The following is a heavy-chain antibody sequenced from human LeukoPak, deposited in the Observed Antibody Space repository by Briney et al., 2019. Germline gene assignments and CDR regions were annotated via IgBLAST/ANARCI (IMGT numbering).Heavy chain of an antibody. D-gene: IGHD3-22*01. J-gene: IGHJ3*02. CDR3: ARAADDIDAFDI. CDR2: INWNGGST. V-gene: IGHV3-20*04. CDR1: GFTFDDYA. Sequence: GGSLRLSCAASGFTFDDYAMHWVRQAPGKGLEWVSGINWNGGSTGYADSVKGRFTISRDNAKNSLYLQMNSLRAEDTALYYCARAADDIDAFDIWGQGTMVTVSS.